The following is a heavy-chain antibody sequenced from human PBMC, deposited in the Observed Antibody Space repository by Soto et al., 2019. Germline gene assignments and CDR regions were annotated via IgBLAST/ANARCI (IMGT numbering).Heavy chain of an antibody. J-gene: IGHJ6*02. V-gene: IGHV1-46*01. D-gene: IGHD2-15*01. CDR2: INPSGGST. CDR3: ARVRYCSGGSCYRGVGMDV. CDR1: GYTFTSYY. Sequence: GSGEGSCKGSGYTFTSYYMHWVRQAPGQGLEWMGIINPSGGSTSYAQKFQGRVTMTRDTSTSTVYMELSSLRSEDTAVYYCARVRYCSGGSCYRGVGMDVWG.